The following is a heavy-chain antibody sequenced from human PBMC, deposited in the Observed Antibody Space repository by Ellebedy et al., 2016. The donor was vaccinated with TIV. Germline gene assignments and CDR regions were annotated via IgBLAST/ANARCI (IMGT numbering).Heavy chain of an antibody. CDR2: INHSGST. CDR1: GGSFGGYY. V-gene: IGHV4-34*01. Sequence: SETLSLTCAVYGGSFGGYYWSWIRQPPGKGLEWIGEINHSGSTNYNPSLKSRVTISVDTSKNQFSLKLSSVTAADTAVYYCARRDIDSSGYYGGDWFDPWGQGTLVTVSS. D-gene: IGHD3-22*01. J-gene: IGHJ5*02. CDR3: ARRDIDSSGYYGGDWFDP.